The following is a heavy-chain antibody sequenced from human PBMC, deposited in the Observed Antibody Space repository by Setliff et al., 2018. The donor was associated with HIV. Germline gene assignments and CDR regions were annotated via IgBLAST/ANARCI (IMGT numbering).Heavy chain of an antibody. V-gene: IGHV1-18*01. J-gene: IGHJ4*03. CDR2: INPYNGNT. CDR3: ARGGRTTVVPDI. CDR1: GYTFLLYG. Sequence: ASVKVSCKASGYTFLLYGITWVRQAPGQGLEWMGWINPYNGNTKYAQNFQDKVTMTADTSTATVYIQLGSLTTADTAMYYCARGGRTTVVPDIWGHGTLVTVSS. D-gene: IGHD2-2*01.